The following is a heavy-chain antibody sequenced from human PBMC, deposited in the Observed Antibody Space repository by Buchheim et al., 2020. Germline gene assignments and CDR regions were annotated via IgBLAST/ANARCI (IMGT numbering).Heavy chain of an antibody. CDR2: ISGKSSYI. CDR1: GFTFSSRS. V-gene: IGHV3-21*01. J-gene: IGHJ1*01. Sequence: EVQLVASGGGLVKPGGSLRLSCVGSGFTFSSRSMNWVRQVPGTGLEWVSSISGKSSYIFYSDSSKGRFTISRDNAEKSGFLQMNNLRVEDTAVYYCARDWDAWGQG. D-gene: IGHD1-26*01. CDR3: ARDWDA.